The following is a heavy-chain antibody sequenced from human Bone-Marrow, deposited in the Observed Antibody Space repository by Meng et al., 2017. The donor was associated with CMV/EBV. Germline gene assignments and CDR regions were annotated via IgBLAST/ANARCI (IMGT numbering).Heavy chain of an antibody. V-gene: IGHV1-18*01. CDR1: GYTFTRYA. Sequence: ASVKVSCKASGYTFTRYAFSWVRQAPGQGLEWMGWISAYNGNTKYAEKFQGRVTITTDESTSTAYMELSRLRSDDTAVYYCARFGSRVYGGYSYGTRYYYYYGMDVWGQGTTVTVSS. CDR3: ARFGSRVYGGYSYGTRYYYYYGMDV. CDR2: ISAYNGNT. D-gene: IGHD5-18*01. J-gene: IGHJ6*02.